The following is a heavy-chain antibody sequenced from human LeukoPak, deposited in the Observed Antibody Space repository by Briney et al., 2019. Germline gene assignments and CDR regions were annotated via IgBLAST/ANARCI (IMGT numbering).Heavy chain of an antibody. J-gene: IGHJ5*02. Sequence: GASVKVSCKASGYTFTSYDINWVRQATGQGLEWMGWMNPNSGNTGYAQKFQGRVTMTRNTSISTAYMELSSLRSEDTAVYYCARGNLRYFDWLPQANWFDPWGQGTLVTVSS. CDR2: MNPNSGNT. D-gene: IGHD3-9*01. CDR1: GYTFTSYD. V-gene: IGHV1-8*01. CDR3: ARGNLRYFDWLPQANWFDP.